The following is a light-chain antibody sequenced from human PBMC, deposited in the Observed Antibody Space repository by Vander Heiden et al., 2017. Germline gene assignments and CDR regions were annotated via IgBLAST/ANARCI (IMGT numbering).Light chain of an antibody. CDR2: DVI. CDR3: CSYAGSYTYV. V-gene: IGLV2-11*01. CDR1: SSDVGYYKY. Sequence: QSALTQPRSVSGSPGQSVTIPCTGTSSDVGYYKYVSWYQQHPDRAPKLIIYDVIKRPSGVPDRFSGSKSGNTASLTISGLQAEDEADYYCCSYAGSYTYVFGPGTQVTVL. J-gene: IGLJ1*01.